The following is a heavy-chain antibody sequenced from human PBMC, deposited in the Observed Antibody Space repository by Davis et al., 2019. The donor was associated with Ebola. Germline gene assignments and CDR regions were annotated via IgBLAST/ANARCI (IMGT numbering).Heavy chain of an antibody. D-gene: IGHD1-14*01. J-gene: IGHJ2*01. CDR1: GFTFNIYA. Sequence: PGGSLRLSCAASGFTFNIYAMSWVRQAPGKGLEWVSLISGSDGSTYYADSVKGRFTISRDNSKNTLYLQMSSLRAEDTAVYYCARDLPGGDWYFDLWGRGTLVTVSS. CDR3: ARDLPGGDWYFDL. CDR2: ISGSDGST. V-gene: IGHV3-23*01.